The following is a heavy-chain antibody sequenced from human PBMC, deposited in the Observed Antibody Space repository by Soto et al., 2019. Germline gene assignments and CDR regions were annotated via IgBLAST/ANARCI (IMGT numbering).Heavy chain of an antibody. V-gene: IGHV1-46*01. J-gene: IGHJ4*01. CDR1: GYTFIHYY. Sequence: QVQLVQSGAEVKKPGASVKDSCKTSGYTFIHYYIHWVRQAPGQALEWMAIINPNGGSTNYAQKFRGRVTGTRDTTTTTVASELNSLGSDDSAVYCCARSLLQGDLWGHGTLVTGSS. CDR2: INPNGGST. CDR3: ARSLLQGDL. D-gene: IGHD2-21*01.